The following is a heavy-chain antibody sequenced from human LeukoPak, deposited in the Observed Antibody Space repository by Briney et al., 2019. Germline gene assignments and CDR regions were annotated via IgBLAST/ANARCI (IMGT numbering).Heavy chain of an antibody. V-gene: IGHV3-30*03. CDR3: ARDGSSWDFDY. CDR1: GFTFSGYG. D-gene: IGHD6-13*01. Sequence: PGRSLRLSCTASGFTFSGYGMLWVRQAPGKGLEWVAVLSYDGNNKYYADSLKGRFTISRDNSKNTLYLQMNSLRAEDTAVYYCARDGSSWDFDYWGQGTLVTVSS. J-gene: IGHJ4*02. CDR2: LSYDGNNK.